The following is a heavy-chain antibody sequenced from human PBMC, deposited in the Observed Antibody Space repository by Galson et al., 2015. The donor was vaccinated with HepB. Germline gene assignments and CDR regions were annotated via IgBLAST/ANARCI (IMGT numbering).Heavy chain of an antibody. CDR1: GGTFSSYT. D-gene: IGHD5-18*01. V-gene: IGHV1-69*02. CDR3: ARGTGYSYGHNWFDP. Sequence: SVKVSCKASGGTFSSYTISWVRQAPGQGLEWMGRIIPILGIANYAQKFQGRVTITADKSTSTAYMELSSLRSEDTAVYYCARGTGYSYGHNWFDPWGQGTLVTVSS. CDR2: IIPILGIA. J-gene: IGHJ5*02.